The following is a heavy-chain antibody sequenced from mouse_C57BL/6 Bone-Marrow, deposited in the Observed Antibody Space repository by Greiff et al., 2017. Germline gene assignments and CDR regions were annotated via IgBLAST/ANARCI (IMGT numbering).Heavy chain of an antibody. CDR3: AREEDDYDAYYYAMDY. D-gene: IGHD2-4*01. J-gene: IGHJ4*01. CDR1: GYTFTSYW. CDR2: INPSSGYT. V-gene: IGHV1-7*01. Sequence: VQLQQSGAELAKPGASVKLSCKASGYTFTSYWMHWVKQRPGQGLEWIGYINPSSGYTKYNQKFKDKATLTADKSSSTAYMQLSSLTYEDSAVYYCAREEDDYDAYYYAMDYWGQGTSGTVSS.